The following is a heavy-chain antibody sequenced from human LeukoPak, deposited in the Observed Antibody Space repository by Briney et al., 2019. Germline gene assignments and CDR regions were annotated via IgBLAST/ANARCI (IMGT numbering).Heavy chain of an antibody. CDR2: INHSGST. Sequence: SETLSLTCTVSGGSISSYYWSWIRQPPGKGLEWIGEINHSGSTNYNPSLKSRAIISVDTSRNQFSLKLTSVTAADTAVYYCARSIAAEGPTHNWFDHWGQGTLVTVPS. V-gene: IGHV4-34*01. CDR1: GGSISSYY. J-gene: IGHJ5*02. CDR3: ARSIAAEGPTHNWFDH. D-gene: IGHD6-13*01.